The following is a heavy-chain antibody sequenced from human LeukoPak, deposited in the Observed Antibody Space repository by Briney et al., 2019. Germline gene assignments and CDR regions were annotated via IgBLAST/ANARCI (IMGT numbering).Heavy chain of an antibody. CDR1: GFTFSSYG. CDR2: ISYDGSNK. V-gene: IGHV3-30*18. D-gene: IGHD3-9*01. Sequence: SGRSLRLSCAASGFTFSSYGMHWVRQAPGKGLEWVAVISYDGSNKYYADSVKGRFTIPRDNSKNTLYLQMNSLRAEDTAVYYCAKDADYDILTAPPDYWGQGTLVTVSS. CDR3: AKDADYDILTAPPDY. J-gene: IGHJ4*02.